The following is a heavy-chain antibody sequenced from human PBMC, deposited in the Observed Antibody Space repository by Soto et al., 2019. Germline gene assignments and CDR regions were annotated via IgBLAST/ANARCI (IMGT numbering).Heavy chain of an antibody. CDR2: IYHSGST. Sequence: QLQLQESGSGLVEPSQTLSLTCAVSGGSISSGGYSWSWIRQPPGKGLEWIGYIYHSGSTYYNPSLKSRVTISVDRSKNHFSLKLSSVTAADTAVYYCATQTIVATILNWGQGTLVTVSS. CDR1: GGSISSGGYS. D-gene: IGHD5-12*01. V-gene: IGHV4-30-2*01. J-gene: IGHJ4*02. CDR3: ATQTIVATILN.